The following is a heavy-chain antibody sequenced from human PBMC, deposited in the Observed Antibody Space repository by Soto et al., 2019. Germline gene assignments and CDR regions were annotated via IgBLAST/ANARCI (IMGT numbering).Heavy chain of an antibody. V-gene: IGHV4-59*01. CDR1: GGSISSYY. Sequence: SETLSLTCTVSGGSISSYYWSWIRQPPGKGLEWIGYIYYSGRTNYNPSLKSRVTISVDTSKNQFSLELSSVTAADTAVYYCARGGLGYCSSTSCHTNYYYGMDVWGQGTTVTVSS. CDR2: IYYSGRT. J-gene: IGHJ6*02. D-gene: IGHD2-2*02. CDR3: ARGGLGYCSSTSCHTNYYYGMDV.